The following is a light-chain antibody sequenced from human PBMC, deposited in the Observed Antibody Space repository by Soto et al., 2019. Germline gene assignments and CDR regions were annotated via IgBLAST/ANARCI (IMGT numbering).Light chain of an antibody. CDR1: SSDVGTSNF. CDR2: EVT. Sequence: QSALTQPRSVSGSPGQSVTISCTGTSSDVGTSNFVSWYQHHPGRAPKLLIYEVTKRPSGVPDRFSGSKSGNTASLIISGLQAEDEADYYCCSYAGRYVFGTGTKVTVL. J-gene: IGLJ1*01. V-gene: IGLV2-11*01. CDR3: CSYAGRYV.